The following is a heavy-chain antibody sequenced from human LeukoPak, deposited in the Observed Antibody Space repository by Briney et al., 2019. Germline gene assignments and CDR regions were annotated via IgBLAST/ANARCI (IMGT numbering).Heavy chain of an antibody. J-gene: IGHJ3*02. CDR1: GGSINTYY. D-gene: IGHD5-24*01. CDR2: IFYSGTT. V-gene: IGHV4-59*01. CDR3: AIKRRDAQKGDVFDI. Sequence: SETLSLTCTISGGSINTYYWSWIRQPPGKGLEWIGYIFYSGTTYYNPSVNSRVTITMDTSKNQFFLELRSLTAADTAVYFCAIKRRDAQKGDVFDIWGPGTRVTVSS.